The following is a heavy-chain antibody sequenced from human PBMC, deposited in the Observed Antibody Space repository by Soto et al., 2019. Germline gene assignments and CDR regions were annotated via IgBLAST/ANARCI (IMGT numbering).Heavy chain of an antibody. J-gene: IGHJ4*02. CDR1: GFTFGSNW. CDR3: ASFGTSYDTSGFLY. Sequence: EVQVVESGGGLVQPGGSLRLSCAASGFTFGSNWMHWVHQAPGKGLVYVSRISSGGTTTNYAESVKGRFTISRDNARNTLYLRLNSLRVEDTAVYYCASFGTSYDTSGFLYWGKGTPVTVSS. CDR2: ISSGGTTT. V-gene: IGHV3-74*01. D-gene: IGHD3-22*01.